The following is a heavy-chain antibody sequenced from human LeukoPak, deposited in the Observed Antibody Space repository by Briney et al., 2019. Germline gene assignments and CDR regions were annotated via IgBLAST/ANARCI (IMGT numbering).Heavy chain of an antibody. V-gene: IGHV1-24*01. D-gene: IGHD1-26*01. CDR3: ATVSSKVGAPNTYYFDY. CDR1: GYTLTELS. Sequence: GASVKVSCKVSGYTLTELSMHWVRQAPGKGLEWMGGFDPEDGETIYAQKFQGRVTMTEDTSTDTAYMELSSLRSEDTAVYYCATVSSKVGAPNTYYFDYWGQGTPVTVSS. J-gene: IGHJ4*02. CDR2: FDPEDGET.